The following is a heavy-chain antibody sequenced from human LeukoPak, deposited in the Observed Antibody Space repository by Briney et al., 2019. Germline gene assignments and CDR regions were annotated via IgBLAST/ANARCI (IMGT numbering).Heavy chain of an antibody. CDR1: GYSFTSYW. CDR3: ARPALVEWAPDAFDI. CDR2: IYPGDSDT. V-gene: IGHV5-51*01. Sequence: GESLKISCKGPGYSFTSYWIGWVRQMPGKGLEWMGIIYPGDSDTRYSPSFQGQVTISADKSISTAYLQWSSLKASDTAMYYCARPALVEWAPDAFDIWGQGTMVTVSS. D-gene: IGHD3-3*01. J-gene: IGHJ3*02.